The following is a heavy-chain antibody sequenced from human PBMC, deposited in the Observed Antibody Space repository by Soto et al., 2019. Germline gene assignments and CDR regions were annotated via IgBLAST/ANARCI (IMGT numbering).Heavy chain of an antibody. CDR1: GGTFSSYA. CDR2: IIPIFGTA. Sequence: QVQLVQSGAEVKKPGSSVKVSCKASGGTFSSYAISWVRQAPGQGLEWMGGIIPIFGTANYAQKFQGRVTITAEESRDQAYRGTRSLRSAEPAWYDRAQNLGGGGEYYWGQGTLVTVSS. D-gene: IGHD3-16*01. CDR3: AQNLGGGGEYY. V-gene: IGHV1-69*01. J-gene: IGHJ4*02.